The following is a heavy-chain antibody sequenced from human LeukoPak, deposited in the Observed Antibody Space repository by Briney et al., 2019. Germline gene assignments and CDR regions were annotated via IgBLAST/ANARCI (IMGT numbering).Heavy chain of an antibody. CDR2: IYDSGST. CDR1: GYSISSGYY. J-gene: IGHJ4*02. V-gene: IGHV4-38-2*01. CDR3: ARQYCSSTSCLDDFDY. D-gene: IGHD2-2*01. Sequence: PSXTLSLTCAVSGYSISSGYYWGWIRQPPGKGVEWIGSIYDSGSTYYNPSLNIRVPISVDTSKNQFSLKLSSVTAADTAVYYCARQYCSSTSCLDDFDYWGQGTLVTVSS.